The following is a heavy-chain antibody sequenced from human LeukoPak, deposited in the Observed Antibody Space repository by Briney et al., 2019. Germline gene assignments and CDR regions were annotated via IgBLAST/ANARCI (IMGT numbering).Heavy chain of an antibody. D-gene: IGHD3-3*01. J-gene: IGHJ4*02. V-gene: IGHV4-59*01. CDR2: IYYSGST. Sequence: PPETLSLTCTVSGGSISSYYWGWIRQPPGKGLEWIGHIYYSGSTNYNPSLKSRVTISVDTSKNQFSLKLSSVTAADTAVYYCARATIYDFWSGYYVLGYFDYWGQGTLVTVSS. CDR1: GGSISSYY. CDR3: ARATIYDFWSGYYVLGYFDY.